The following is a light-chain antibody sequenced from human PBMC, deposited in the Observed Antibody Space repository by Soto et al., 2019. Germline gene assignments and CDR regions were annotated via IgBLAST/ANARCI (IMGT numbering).Light chain of an antibody. CDR2: GGS. CDR1: QNIRGNE. CDR3: QDYCTSHPWT. J-gene: IGKJ1*01. Sequence: EVVLTQSPGALSLSPGEGVTLSCRASQNIRGNELAWYRQKRGQAPRLLIYGGSSRAEGIPDRFSGRGTGTNFTLTISRLEPGDSVVYYCQDYCTSHPWTFGQGTKLEIK. V-gene: IGKV3-20*01.